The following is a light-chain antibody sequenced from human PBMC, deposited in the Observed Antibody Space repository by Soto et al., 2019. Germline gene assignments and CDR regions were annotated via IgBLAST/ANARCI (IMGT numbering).Light chain of an antibody. CDR2: KAS. Sequence: DIQMTQSPSTLSASVGDRVTITCRASQSIRSWLAWYQQKPGEDPKLLIYKASTLKSGVPSRFSGSGSGTEFSLTISSLQPDDFATYYCQQYSSHSTFGQGTKVDIK. CDR3: QQYSSHST. V-gene: IGKV1-5*03. CDR1: QSIRSW. J-gene: IGKJ1*01.